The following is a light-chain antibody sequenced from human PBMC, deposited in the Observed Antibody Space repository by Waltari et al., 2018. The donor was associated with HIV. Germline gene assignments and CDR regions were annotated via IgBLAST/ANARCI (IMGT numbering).Light chain of an antibody. CDR1: QSVLYSSNINNY. CDR2: WAS. J-gene: IGKJ2*01. Sequence: DIVMTQSPDSLAVSLGERATINCKSSQSVLYSSNINNYLAWYQQKPGRPPKVLIYWASTRESGVPDRFSGSGSGTDFTLTISSLQAEDVAVYYCQQYYSTPRTFGQGTKLEIK. CDR3: QQYYSTPRT. V-gene: IGKV4-1*01.